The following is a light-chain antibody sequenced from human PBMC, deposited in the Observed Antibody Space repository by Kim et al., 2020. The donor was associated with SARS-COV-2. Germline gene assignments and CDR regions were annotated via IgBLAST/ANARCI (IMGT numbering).Light chain of an antibody. CDR1: SSDVGGYNY. Sequence: QSALTQPPSASGSPGQTVTISCTGTSSDVGGYNYVSWYQLYPGKAPKLMIYEVSKRPSGVPDRFSGSKSGNTATLTVSGLQAEDEADYYCSSYAGSNNVFGTGTKVTVL. CDR3: SSYAGSNNV. J-gene: IGLJ1*01. CDR2: EVS. V-gene: IGLV2-8*01.